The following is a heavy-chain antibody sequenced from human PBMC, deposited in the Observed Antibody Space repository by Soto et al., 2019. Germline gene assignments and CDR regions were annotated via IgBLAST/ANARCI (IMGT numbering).Heavy chain of an antibody. D-gene: IGHD3-10*01. CDR1: GGSISSGNW. V-gene: IGHV4-4*02. J-gene: IGHJ4*02. Sequence: SETLSLTCAVSGGSISSGNWWSWVRQPPGKGLEWIGAINYSGSTYHNPSLKSRLTVSVDTSKNQFSLKLTSVTAADTAVYYCARTSGAYLDYWGQGTLVTVSS. CDR3: ARTSGAYLDY. CDR2: INYSGST.